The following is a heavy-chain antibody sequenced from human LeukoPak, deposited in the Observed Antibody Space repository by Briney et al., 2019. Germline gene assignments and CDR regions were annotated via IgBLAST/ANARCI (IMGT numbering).Heavy chain of an antibody. CDR2: INHSGST. CDR3: ARGRYDFWSGYYAH. CDR1: GFTFSSYG. D-gene: IGHD3-3*01. Sequence: GSLRLSCAASGFTFSSYGMSWVRQPPGKGLEWIGEINHSGSTNYNPSLKSRVTISVDTSKNQFSLKLSSVAAADTAVYYCARGRYDFWSGYYAHWGQGTLVTVSS. V-gene: IGHV4-34*01. J-gene: IGHJ4*02.